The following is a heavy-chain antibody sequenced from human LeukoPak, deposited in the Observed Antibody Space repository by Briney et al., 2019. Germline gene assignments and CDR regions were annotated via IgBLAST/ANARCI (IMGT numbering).Heavy chain of an antibody. D-gene: IGHD6-19*01. V-gene: IGHV4-59*01. CDR3: ARVKGSSGLFDY. CDR1: GGSISSYY. CDR2: IYYSGST. Sequence: PSETLSLTCTVSGGSISSYYWSWIRQPPGKGLEWIGYIYYSGSTNYNPSLKSRVTISVDTSKNQFSLKLSSVTAADTVVYYCARVKGSSGLFDYWGQGTLVTVSS. J-gene: IGHJ4*02.